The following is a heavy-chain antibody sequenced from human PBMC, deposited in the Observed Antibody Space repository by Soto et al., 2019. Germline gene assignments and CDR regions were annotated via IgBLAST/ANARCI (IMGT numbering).Heavy chain of an antibody. CDR1: GYTFTGYY. Sequence: PSVKVSCKASGYTFTGYYMHWVRQAPGQGLEWMGWIKPKSGGTNYAQKFQGRFTITMNTSISTVYMELSRLRSYDTAIYYCAKGPYSRSSRGVGTYYYYGMDVWGQGTTVTVSS. CDR3: AKGPYSRSSRGVGTYYYYGMDV. CDR2: IKPKSGGT. D-gene: IGHD6-13*01. J-gene: IGHJ6*02. V-gene: IGHV1-2*02.